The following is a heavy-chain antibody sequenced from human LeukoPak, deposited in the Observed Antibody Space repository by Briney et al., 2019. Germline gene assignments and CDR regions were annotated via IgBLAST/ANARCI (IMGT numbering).Heavy chain of an antibody. J-gene: IGHJ4*02. Sequence: GGSLRLSCAASGFTFSSYGMHWVRQAPGKGLEWVAVIWYDGSNKYYADSVKGRFTISRDNSKNTLYLQMNSLRADDIAVYYCEKGLRPIVGATWPVDYWGQGTLVIVSS. CDR1: GFTFSSYG. CDR3: EKGLRPIVGATWPVDY. V-gene: IGHV3-33*06. CDR2: IWYDGSNK. D-gene: IGHD1-26*01.